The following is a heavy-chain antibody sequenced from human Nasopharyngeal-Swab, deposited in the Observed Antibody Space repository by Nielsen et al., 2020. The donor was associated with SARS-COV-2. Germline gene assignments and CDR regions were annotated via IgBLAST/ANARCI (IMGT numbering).Heavy chain of an antibody. CDR1: GDSISSYY. J-gene: IGHJ4*02. D-gene: IGHD3/OR15-3a*01. V-gene: IGHV4-59*01. Sequence: SETLSLTCTVSGDSISSYYWSWIRQPPGKGLEWIGYIYYSGSTNYNPSLKSRVTISVDTSKNQLSLKLTSVTAADTAAYYCARGRGTRSYFDYWGQGTQVTVSS. CDR2: IYYSGST. CDR3: ARGRGTRSYFDY.